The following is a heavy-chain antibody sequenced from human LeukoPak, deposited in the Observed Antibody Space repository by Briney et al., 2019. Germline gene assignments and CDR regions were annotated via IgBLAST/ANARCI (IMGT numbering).Heavy chain of an antibody. CDR1: GFTFSSYA. V-gene: IGHV3-30-3*01. CDR3: ARDRGYSS. CDR2: ISYDGSNK. J-gene: IGHJ5*02. Sequence: PGRSLRLSCAASGFTFSSYAMHWVRQAPGKGLEWVAVISYDGSNKYYADSVKGRFTISRDNSKNTLYLQMNSLRAEDTAVYYCARDRGYSSWGQGTLVTVSS. D-gene: IGHD5-18*01.